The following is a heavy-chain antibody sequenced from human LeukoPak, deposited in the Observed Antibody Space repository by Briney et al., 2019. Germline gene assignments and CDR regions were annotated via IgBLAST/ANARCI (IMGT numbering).Heavy chain of an antibody. CDR2: IYSGGRT. J-gene: IGHJ3*02. Sequence: GGSLRLSCAASGLTIRDNYMSWVRQAPGKGLEWVSVIYSGGRTYYAGSVKGRFTISRENAKNSLYLQMNSLRAGDTAVYYCARARSGWSNDAFDIWGQGTMVTVSS. V-gene: IGHV3-66*01. CDR1: GLTIRDNY. CDR3: ARARSGWSNDAFDI. D-gene: IGHD6-19*01.